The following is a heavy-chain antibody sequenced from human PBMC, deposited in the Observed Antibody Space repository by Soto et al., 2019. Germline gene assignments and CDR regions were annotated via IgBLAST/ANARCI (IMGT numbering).Heavy chain of an antibody. V-gene: IGHV5-51*01. CDR1: GYSFTSYW. Sequence: GESLKISCKGSGYSFTSYWIGWVRQMPGKGRGWMGIIYAGDSDSRYSPSFQGQGTISADKSSSTAYLQWSSLKASDTAMYYCARRRPPVPGTPPRPGYGMAVSGQGTTVIGS. CDR2: IYAGDSDS. D-gene: IGHD1-1*01. J-gene: IGHJ6*02. CDR3: ARRRPPVPGTPPRPGYGMAV.